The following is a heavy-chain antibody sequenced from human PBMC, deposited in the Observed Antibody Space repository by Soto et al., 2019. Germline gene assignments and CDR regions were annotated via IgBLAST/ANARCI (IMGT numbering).Heavy chain of an antibody. J-gene: IGHJ4*02. Sequence: SETLSLTCAVSGGSISSSNWWTWVRLPPGKGLEWIGEIYPSGITNYSPSLKSRVTMSVDKSKNQFSLKLNSVTAADTAMYYCAREAYRRGATNPFFDYWGQGTLVTVSS. CDR2: IYPSGIT. V-gene: IGHV4-4*02. D-gene: IGHD1-26*01. CDR3: AREAYRRGATNPFFDY. CDR1: GGSISSSNW.